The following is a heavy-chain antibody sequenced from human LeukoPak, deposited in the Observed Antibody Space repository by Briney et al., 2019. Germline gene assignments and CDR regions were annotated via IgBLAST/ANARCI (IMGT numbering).Heavy chain of an antibody. CDR1: GGSISSSSYY. CDR3: AREWELLYYYYMDV. Sequence: SETLSLTCTVSGGSISSSSYYWGWIRQPPGKGLEWIGSIYYSGSTYYNPSLKSRVTISVDTSKNQFSLKLSSVTAADTAVYYCAREWELLYYYYMDVWGKGTTVTVSS. V-gene: IGHV4-39*07. CDR2: IYYSGST. J-gene: IGHJ6*03. D-gene: IGHD1-26*01.